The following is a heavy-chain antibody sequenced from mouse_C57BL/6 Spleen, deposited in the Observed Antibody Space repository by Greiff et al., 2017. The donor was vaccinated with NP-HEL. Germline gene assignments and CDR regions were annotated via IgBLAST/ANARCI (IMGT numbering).Heavy chain of an antibody. CDR3: ASLYNYGSSYWYFDV. Sequence: QVQLQQSGPELVKPGASVKISCKASGYAFSSSWMNWVKQRPGKGLEWIGRIYPGDGDTNYNGKFKGKATLTADKSSSTAYMQLSSLTAEDSAVYFCASLYNYGSSYWYFDVWGTGTTVTVSS. V-gene: IGHV1-82*01. CDR2: IYPGDGDT. J-gene: IGHJ1*03. CDR1: GYAFSSSW. D-gene: IGHD1-1*01.